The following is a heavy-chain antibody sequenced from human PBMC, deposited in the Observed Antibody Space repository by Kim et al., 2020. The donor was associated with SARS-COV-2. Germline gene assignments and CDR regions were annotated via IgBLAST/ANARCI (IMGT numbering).Heavy chain of an antibody. CDR3: ARSRSGIWGSYPLDY. V-gene: IGHV3-13*01. D-gene: IGHD3-16*02. CDR1: GFTFSGYD. Sequence: GGSLRLSCAASGFTFSGYDMHWVRQATGKGLEWVSAIGTAGDTYYPGSVKGRFTISRENAKNSLYLQMNSLRAGDTAVYYCARSRSGIWGSYPLDYWGQGTLVTVSS. J-gene: IGHJ4*02. CDR2: IGTAGDT.